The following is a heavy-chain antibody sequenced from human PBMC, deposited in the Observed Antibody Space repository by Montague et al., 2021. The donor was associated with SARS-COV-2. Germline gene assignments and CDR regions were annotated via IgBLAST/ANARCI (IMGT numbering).Heavy chain of an antibody. J-gene: IGHJ4*02. CDR1: GGSINSSSYY. Sequence: SETLSLTCTVSGGSINSSSYYWGWIRQSPGKGLEWNGRISDSGSTYHNPSLKIRVTMSVDTSKNQFSLKLSSVTAADTAVYYCARRDLRSIRWGYYDYWGQGALVTVSS. D-gene: IGHD3-16*01. CDR2: ISDSGST. CDR3: ARRDLRSIRWGYYDY. V-gene: IGHV4-39*01.